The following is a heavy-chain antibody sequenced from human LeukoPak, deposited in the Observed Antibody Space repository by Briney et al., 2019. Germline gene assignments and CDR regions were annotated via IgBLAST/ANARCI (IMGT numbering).Heavy chain of an antibody. V-gene: IGHV3-7*03. CDR1: GFTFSRYW. D-gene: IGHD6-13*01. J-gene: IGHJ4*02. CDR2: IKQDGSEK. CDR3: ARIGAAGVDS. Sequence: GGSLRLSCAASGFTFSRYWMSWVRQAPGKGLERVVNIKQDGSEKYYVDSVKGRFTISRDNSKSSLYLQMNSLRAEDTAVYYCARIGAAGVDSWGLGTLVTVSS.